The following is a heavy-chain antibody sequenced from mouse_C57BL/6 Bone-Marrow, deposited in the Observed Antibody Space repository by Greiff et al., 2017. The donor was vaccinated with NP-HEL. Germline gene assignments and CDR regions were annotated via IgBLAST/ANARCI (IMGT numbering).Heavy chain of an antibody. CDR2: IYPGDGDT. V-gene: IGHV1-82*01. CDR1: GYAFSSSW. D-gene: IGHD3-1*01. J-gene: IGHJ3*01. CDR3: ARSGTRGFAY. Sequence: QVQLQQSGPELVKPGASVKISCKASGYAFSSSWMNWVKQRPGKGLEWIGRIYPGDGDTNYNGKFKGKATLTADKSSSTAYMQLSSLTSEDSAVYFRARSGTRGFAYWGQGTLVTVSA.